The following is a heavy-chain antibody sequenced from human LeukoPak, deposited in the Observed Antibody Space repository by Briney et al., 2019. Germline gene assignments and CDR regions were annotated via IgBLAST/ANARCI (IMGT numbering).Heavy chain of an antibody. CDR2: IRYDGSNK. Sequence: GGSLRLSCAASGFTFSSYGMHWVRQAPGKGLEWVAFIRYDGSNKYYADSVKGRFTISRDNAKYTLYLQMNSLRAEDTAVYYCAKDQGARYYGSGSSWFDPWGQGTLVTVSS. D-gene: IGHD3-10*01. J-gene: IGHJ5*02. CDR3: AKDQGARYYGSGSSWFDP. V-gene: IGHV3-30*02. CDR1: GFTFSSYG.